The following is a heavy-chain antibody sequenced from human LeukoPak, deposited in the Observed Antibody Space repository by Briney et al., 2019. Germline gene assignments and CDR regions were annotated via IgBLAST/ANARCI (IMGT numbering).Heavy chain of an antibody. D-gene: IGHD3-16*02. CDR1: GGSISSYY. Sequence: PSETLSLTCTVSGGSISSYYWSWIRQPPGKGLEWIGYIYYSGSTNYNPSLKSRVTISVDTSKNQFSLKLSSVTAADTAVYYCARVTTGYVWGSYRWNWFDPWGQGTLVTVSS. CDR2: IYYSGST. V-gene: IGHV4-59*12. J-gene: IGHJ5*02. CDR3: ARVTTGYVWGSYRWNWFDP.